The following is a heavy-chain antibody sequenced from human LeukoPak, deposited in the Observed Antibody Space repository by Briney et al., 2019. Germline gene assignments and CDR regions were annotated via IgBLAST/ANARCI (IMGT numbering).Heavy chain of an antibody. CDR2: IYTGGNT. CDR1: GFTFTTYW. CDR3: ARGDDSGYYDYFDY. V-gene: IGHV3-53*01. J-gene: IGHJ4*02. D-gene: IGHD3-22*01. Sequence: GGSLRLSCAASGFTFTTYWMMWVRQAPGKGLEWVSTIYTGGNTYYAASVKGRFTISRDFSKNTVFLHMNSLRAEDTAMYYCARGDDSGYYDYFDYWGQGALVTVSS.